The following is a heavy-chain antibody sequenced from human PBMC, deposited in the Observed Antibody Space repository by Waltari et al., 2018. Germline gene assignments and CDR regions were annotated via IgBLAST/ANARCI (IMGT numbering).Heavy chain of an antibody. V-gene: IGHV1-18*01. D-gene: IGHD2-8*01. CDR1: GYTFTSYG. CDR3: ARGVCTNGVCSGNFDY. Sequence: QVQLVQSGAEVKKPGASVKVSCKASGYTFTSYGISWVRQAPGQGLEWMGGISPYNGNTNYAQKLQGRVTMTTDTSTSTAYMELRSLRSDDTAVYYCARGVCTNGVCSGNFDYWGQGTLVTVSS. J-gene: IGHJ4*02. CDR2: ISPYNGNT.